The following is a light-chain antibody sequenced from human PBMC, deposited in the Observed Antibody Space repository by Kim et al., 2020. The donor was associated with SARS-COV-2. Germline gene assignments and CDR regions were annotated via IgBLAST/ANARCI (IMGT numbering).Light chain of an antibody. CDR2: DAS. CDR3: QQFTNYPFT. Sequence: AIQLTQSPSSLSASVGDRVTITCRASQGINSALAWYQQKPGKPPNVLIYDASRLESGVPSRFSGSGSGTDFTLSISSLQPEDFATYYCQQFTNYPFTFGPGTKVDIK. CDR1: QGINSA. V-gene: IGKV1D-13*01. J-gene: IGKJ3*01.